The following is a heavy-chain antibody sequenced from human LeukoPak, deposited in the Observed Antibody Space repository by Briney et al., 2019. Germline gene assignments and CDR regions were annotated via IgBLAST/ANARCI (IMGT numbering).Heavy chain of an antibody. CDR2: IYYSGST. J-gene: IGHJ6*02. CDR1: GGSISSYY. D-gene: IGHD5-12*01. CDR3: ARHVHSGYDWTILDV. V-gene: IGHV4-59*08. Sequence: SETLSLTCTVSGGSISSYYWSWIRQPPGKALEWIGYIYYSGSTNYNPSLKSRVTISVDTSKNQFSLKLSSVTAADTAVYYCARHVHSGYDWTILDVWGQGTTVTVSS.